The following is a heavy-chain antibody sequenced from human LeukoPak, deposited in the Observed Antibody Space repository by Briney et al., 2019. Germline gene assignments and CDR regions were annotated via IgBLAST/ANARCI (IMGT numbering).Heavy chain of an antibody. CDR3: ATSYYYDSSGYQGDCQH. CDR2: IYYSGST. CDR1: GGSISSSSYY. V-gene: IGHV4-39*01. D-gene: IGHD3-22*01. J-gene: IGHJ1*01. Sequence: PSETLSLTCTVSGGSISSSSYYWGWIRQPPGKGLEWIGSIYYSGSTYYNPSLKSRVTISVDTSKNQFSLKLSSVTAADTAVYYCATSYYYDSSGYQGDCQHWGQGTLVTVSS.